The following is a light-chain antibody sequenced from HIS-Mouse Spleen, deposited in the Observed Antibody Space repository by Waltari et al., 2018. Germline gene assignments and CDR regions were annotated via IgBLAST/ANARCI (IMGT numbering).Light chain of an antibody. J-gene: IGLJ1*01. V-gene: IGLV2-14*03. CDR2: DVS. Sequence: QSALTQPASVSGSPGQSITISCTGTRSYVGGYNFVPWYQQHTGKAPKLMIYDVSNRPSGVSNRFSGSKSGNTAYLTISGLQAEDEADYYCSSYTSSSTLVFGTGTKVTVL. CDR3: SSYTSSSTLV. CDR1: RSYVGGYNF.